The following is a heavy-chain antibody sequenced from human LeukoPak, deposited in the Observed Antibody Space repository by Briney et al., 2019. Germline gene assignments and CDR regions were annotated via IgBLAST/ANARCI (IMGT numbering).Heavy chain of an antibody. J-gene: IGHJ6*03. CDR2: IKQDGSEK. CDR3: ARARTTTVTLFDYYYYMDV. CDR1: GFTFSSYW. D-gene: IGHD4-11*01. V-gene: IGHV3-7*01. Sequence: GGSLRLSCAASGFTFSSYWMSWVRQAPGKGLEWVADIKQDGSEKYYVDSVKGRFTISRDNAKNSLYLQMNSLRAEDTAVYYCARARTTTVTLFDYYYYMDVWGKGTTVTVSS.